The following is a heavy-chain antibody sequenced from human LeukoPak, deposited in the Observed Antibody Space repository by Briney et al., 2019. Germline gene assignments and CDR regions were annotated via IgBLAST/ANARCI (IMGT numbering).Heavy chain of an antibody. Sequence: GGSLRLSCAGSGFTFSSYGMHWVRQAPGKGLEWMAFIRSDGSNKYYADSVKGRFTISRDNSKNTLYLQMNSLRAEDTAVYYCARRAGAYSHPYDYWGQGTLVTVSS. CDR3: ARRAGAYSHPYDY. J-gene: IGHJ4*02. CDR2: IRSDGSNK. CDR1: GFTFSSYG. V-gene: IGHV3-30*02. D-gene: IGHD4/OR15-4a*01.